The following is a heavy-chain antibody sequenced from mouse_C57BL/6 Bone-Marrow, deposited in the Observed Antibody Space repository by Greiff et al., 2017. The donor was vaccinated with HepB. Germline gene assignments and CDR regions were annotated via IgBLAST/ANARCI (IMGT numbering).Heavy chain of an antibody. CDR3: TITGLDY. V-gene: IGHV1-15*01. CDR1: GYTFTDYE. J-gene: IGHJ2*01. CDR2: IDPETGGT. D-gene: IGHD4-1*01. Sequence: QVQLKESGAELVRPGASVTLSCKASGYTFTDYEMHWVKQTPVHGLEWIGAIDPETGGTAYNQKFKGKAILTADKSSSTAYMELRSLTSEDSAVYYCTITGLDYWGQGTTLTVSS.